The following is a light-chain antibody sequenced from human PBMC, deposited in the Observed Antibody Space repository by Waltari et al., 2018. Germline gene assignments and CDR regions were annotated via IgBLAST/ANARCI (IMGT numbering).Light chain of an antibody. CDR3: QQYNNRPYT. CDR1: QTLTSN. J-gene: IGKJ2*01. Sequence: EIVMTQSPATLSVSPGERATLSRRASQTLTSNLARYQQKPGQAPRLLIYGASIRATGIPARFSGSGSGTQFTLTISNLQSEDFVVYYCQQYNNRPYTFGQGTKLEIK. V-gene: IGKV3-15*01. CDR2: GAS.